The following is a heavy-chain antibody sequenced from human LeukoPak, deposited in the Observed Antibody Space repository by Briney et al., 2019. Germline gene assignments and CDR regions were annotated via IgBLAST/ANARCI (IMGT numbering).Heavy chain of an antibody. J-gene: IGHJ5*01. D-gene: IGHD2-15*01. CDR1: GGSISSYY. CDR3: ASDIASCTHTTCYDIRFDS. CDR2: IGPSGTAI. V-gene: IGHV3-11*04. Sequence: PSETLSLTCTVSGGSISSYYWSWFRQAPGRGLEWVSYIGPSGTAIYYADSVKGRFTISRDNARNSLYLQMNSLRAEDTAVYYCASDIASCTHTTCYDIRFDSWGQGTLVTVSS.